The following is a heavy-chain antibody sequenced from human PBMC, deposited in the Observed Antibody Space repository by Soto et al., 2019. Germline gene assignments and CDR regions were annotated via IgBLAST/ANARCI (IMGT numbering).Heavy chain of an antibody. Sequence: SETLSLTCTVSGGSISNYYWSWIRQPPGKGLEWIASIHYSGRTNYNPSLKSRVTVSVDTSKNQFSLKLSSVTAADTAVYYCAGSTGWYWFDPWGQGTLVTVS. J-gene: IGHJ5*02. D-gene: IGHD6-19*01. CDR3: AGSTGWYWFDP. CDR1: GGSISNYY. V-gene: IGHV4-59*08. CDR2: IHYSGRT.